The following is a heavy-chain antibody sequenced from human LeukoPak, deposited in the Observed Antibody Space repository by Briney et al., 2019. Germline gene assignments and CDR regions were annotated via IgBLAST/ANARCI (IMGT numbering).Heavy chain of an antibody. Sequence: GSLRLSCAGSGFPFSSYPISWVRQPPGKGLEWVSAITASGDSTYSADSVKGRFTISRDNSRNTLFLEMSSLRAEDTAVYYCAPKRGSPLRPPFDDWGPGTLVTVSS. J-gene: IGHJ4*02. CDR3: APKRGSPLRPPFDD. CDR2: ITASGDST. CDR1: GFPFSSYP. D-gene: IGHD3-10*01. V-gene: IGHV3-23*01.